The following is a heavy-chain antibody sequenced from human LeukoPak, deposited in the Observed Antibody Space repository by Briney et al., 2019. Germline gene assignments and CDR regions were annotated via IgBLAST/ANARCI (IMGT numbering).Heavy chain of an antibody. CDR1: GDSVSNGNYY. J-gene: IGHJ4*02. CDR3: ARSQNYYGSGDY. CDR2: IYYTGKT. V-gene: IGHV4-61*03. D-gene: IGHD3-10*01. Sequence: PSETLSPTCTVSGDSVSNGNYYWSWLRQPPGKAREWIGYIYYTGKTYYNPSLEGRVTILVDTSRNHFSVKLSSVTAADPAVYYCARSQNYYGSGDYWSQGTLVTVSS.